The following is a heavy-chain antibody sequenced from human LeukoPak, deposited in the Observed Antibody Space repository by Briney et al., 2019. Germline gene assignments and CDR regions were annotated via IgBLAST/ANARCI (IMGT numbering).Heavy chain of an antibody. J-gene: IGHJ5*02. Sequence: SETLSLTCTVSGGSISSGDYCWSWIRQPPGKGLEWIGYIYYSGSTYYNPSLKSRVTISVDTSKNQFSLKLSSVTAADTAVYYCARERRLYNWFDPWGQGTLVTVSS. V-gene: IGHV4-30-4*01. CDR2: IYYSGST. CDR1: GGSISSGDYC. D-gene: IGHD4-17*01. CDR3: ARERRLYNWFDP.